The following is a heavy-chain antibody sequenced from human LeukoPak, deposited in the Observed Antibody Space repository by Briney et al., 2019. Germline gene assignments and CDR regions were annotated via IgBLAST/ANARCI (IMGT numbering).Heavy chain of an antibody. CDR1: GGSISSTTYY. D-gene: IGHD2-15*01. CDR2: IYYSGSA. CDR3: ASLVREGYCTGGTCYQFDY. J-gene: IGHJ4*02. V-gene: IGHV4-39*01. Sequence: SETLSLTCTVSGGSISSTTYYWGRIRQPPGKGLEWIGSIYYSGSAYHNPSLKSRVTISVDTSSNQFSLRLSSVTAADTAVYYCASLVREGYCTGGTCYQFDYWGQGTLVTVSS.